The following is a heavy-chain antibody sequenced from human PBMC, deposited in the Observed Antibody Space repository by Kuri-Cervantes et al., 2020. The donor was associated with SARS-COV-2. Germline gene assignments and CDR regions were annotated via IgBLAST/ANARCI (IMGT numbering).Heavy chain of an antibody. D-gene: IGHD3-16*01. V-gene: IGHV4-38-2*02. CDR3: ARGRIGGSHRGGYYFDY. J-gene: IGHJ4*02. CDR1: GYSISSGYY. Sequence: SETLSLTCTVSGYSISSGYYWGWIRQPPGKGLEWIGSIYHSGSTYYNPSLKSRVTISVDTSKSRFSLQLSSVTAADTAVYYCARGRIGGSHRGGYYFDYWGQGTLVTVSS. CDR2: IYHSGST.